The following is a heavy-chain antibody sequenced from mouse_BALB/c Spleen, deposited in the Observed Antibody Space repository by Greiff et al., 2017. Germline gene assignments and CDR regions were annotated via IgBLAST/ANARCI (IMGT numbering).Heavy chain of an antibody. D-gene: IGHD2-10*01. CDR2: INSNGGST. CDR3: ARDTYYGNFDY. J-gene: IGHJ2*01. V-gene: IGHV5-6-3*01. Sequence: EVHLVESGGGLVQPGGSLKLSCAASGFTFSSYGMSWVRQTPDKRLELVATINSNGGSTYYPDSVKGRFTISRDNAKNTLYLQMSSLKSEDTAMYYCARDTYYGNFDYWGQGTTLTVSS. CDR1: GFTFSSYG.